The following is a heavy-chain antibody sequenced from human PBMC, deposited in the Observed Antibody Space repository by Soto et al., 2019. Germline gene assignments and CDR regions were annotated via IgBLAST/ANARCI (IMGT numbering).Heavy chain of an antibody. J-gene: IGHJ4*02. Sequence: GGSLRLSCAASGFTVSSYNMNWVRQAPGKGLEWVSYISRSSSTIYYADSVKGRFTISRDNAENSLYLQMNSLRAEDTAVYYCARDAAEYSNYGYDYWGQGTLVTVSS. CDR1: GFTVSSYN. D-gene: IGHD4-4*01. V-gene: IGHV3-48*01. CDR2: ISRSSSTI. CDR3: ARDAAEYSNYGYDY.